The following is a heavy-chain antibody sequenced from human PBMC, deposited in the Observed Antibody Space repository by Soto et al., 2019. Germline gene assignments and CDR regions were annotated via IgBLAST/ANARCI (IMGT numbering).Heavy chain of an antibody. CDR3: ASGHGFDSSWGEKENYYYFDY. D-gene: IGHD6-13*01. J-gene: IGHJ4*02. Sequence: SETLSLTCTVSGGPISSSSYYWGWIRQPPGKGLEWIGSIYYSGSTYYNPSLKSRVTISVDTSKNQFSLKLSSVTAADTAVYYCASGHGFDSSWGEKENYYYFDYWGQGTMVTVSS. CDR2: IYYSGST. V-gene: IGHV4-39*01. CDR1: GGPISSSSYY.